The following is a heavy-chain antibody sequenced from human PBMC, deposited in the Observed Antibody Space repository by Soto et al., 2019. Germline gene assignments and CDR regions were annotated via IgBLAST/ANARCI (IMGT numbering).Heavy chain of an antibody. CDR3: ARDRNAAGSDY. D-gene: IGHD1-1*01. CDR2: ISSGSTNI. CDR1: GFTFSDFY. J-gene: IGHJ4*02. V-gene: IGHV3-11*01. Sequence: QVQLVESGGGLVKPGGSLRLSCAASGFTFSDFYMGWILQAPGKGLEWISYISSGSTNIFYADSVKGRFTVSRDNAKNAVDLPMDSLRAEDTAVYYCARDRNAAGSDYWGQGTLVTVSS.